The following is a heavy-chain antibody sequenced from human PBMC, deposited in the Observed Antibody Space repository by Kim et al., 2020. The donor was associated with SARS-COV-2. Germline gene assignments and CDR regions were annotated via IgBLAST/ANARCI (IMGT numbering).Heavy chain of an antibody. Sequence: PSRKSRVTISVDTSKNQCSLKLSSVTAADTAVYYGARGARDGYNYRYFDLWGRGTLVTVSS. V-gene: IGHV4-39*01. D-gene: IGHD5-12*01. CDR3: ARGARDGYNYRYFDL. J-gene: IGHJ2*01.